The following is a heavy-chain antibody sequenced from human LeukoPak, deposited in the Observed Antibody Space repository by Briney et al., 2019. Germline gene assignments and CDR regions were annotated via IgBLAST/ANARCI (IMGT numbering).Heavy chain of an antibody. Sequence: PGGSLRLSCAASGFTFSSYGMHWVRQAPGKGLRGVAVISYDGSNKYYADSVKGRFTISRDNSKNTLYLQMNSLRAEDTAVYYCARDLAWVVVAAIDYCYGMDVWGQGTTVTVSS. V-gene: IGHV3-30*03. CDR3: ARDLAWVVVAAIDYCYGMDV. J-gene: IGHJ6*02. D-gene: IGHD2-15*01. CDR1: GFTFSSYG. CDR2: ISYDGSNK.